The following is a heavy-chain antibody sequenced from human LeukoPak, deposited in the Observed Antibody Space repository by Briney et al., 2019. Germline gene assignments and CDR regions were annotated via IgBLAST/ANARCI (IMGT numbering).Heavy chain of an antibody. D-gene: IGHD4-23*01. CDR3: ARDLVRWEAIDY. Sequence: PGGSLRLSCAASGFTVSSNYMSWVRQAPGKGLEWVSLIYSGDSTYYADSVKGRFTIPRDNSKNTLYLQMNSLRAEDTAVYYCARDLVRWEAIDYWGQGTLVTVSS. J-gene: IGHJ4*02. CDR1: GFTVSSNY. V-gene: IGHV3-53*01. CDR2: IYSGDST.